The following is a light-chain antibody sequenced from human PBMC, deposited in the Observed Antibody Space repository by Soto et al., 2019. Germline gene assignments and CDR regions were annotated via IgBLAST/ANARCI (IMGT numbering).Light chain of an antibody. CDR1: SNDVGGYNY. V-gene: IGLV2-14*01. Sequence: QSALTQPAAVSGSPGQSITISCTGTSNDVGGYNYVSWYQQPPGKAPKLMIYDVSNRPSGVSNRFSGSKSGNTASLTISGLQAEDEADYYCSSYTGSDVVVFGGGTTLTVL. CDR2: DVS. CDR3: SSYTGSDVVV. J-gene: IGLJ2*01.